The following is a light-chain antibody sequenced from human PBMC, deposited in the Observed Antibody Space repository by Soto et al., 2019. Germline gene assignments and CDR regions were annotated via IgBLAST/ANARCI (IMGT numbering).Light chain of an antibody. CDR2: GAS. CDR3: QQYGSSPLFT. Sequence: EIVLTQSPGTLSLSPGERATLSCRASQSVSSSYLAWYQQKPGQAPRLLIYGASSRVTGIPDRCSGSGSGTDFTLTISRLEPEDFAVYYCQQYGSSPLFTFGPGTKVDI. CDR1: QSVSSSY. V-gene: IGKV3-20*01. J-gene: IGKJ3*01.